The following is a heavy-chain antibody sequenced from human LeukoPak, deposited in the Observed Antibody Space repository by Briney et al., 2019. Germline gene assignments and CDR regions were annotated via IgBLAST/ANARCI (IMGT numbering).Heavy chain of an antibody. CDR3: ARTGGRDGYGFDY. Sequence: GGSLRLSCAASGFTFSSYAMSWVRQTPGKGLEWVAAVRYDGSNKYYADSVKGRLTISRDNSKNTLYLQMNSLRAEDTAVYYCARTGGRDGYGFDYWGQGTLVTVSP. J-gene: IGHJ4*02. CDR2: VRYDGSNK. V-gene: IGHV3-33*08. D-gene: IGHD5-24*01. CDR1: GFTFSSYA.